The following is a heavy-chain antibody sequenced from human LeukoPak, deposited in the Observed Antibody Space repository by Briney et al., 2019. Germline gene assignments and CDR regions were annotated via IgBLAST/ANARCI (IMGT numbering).Heavy chain of an antibody. D-gene: IGHD6-13*01. CDR3: EKYIAAAAFDY. CDR1: GFTFSSYS. CDR2: ISSSSSYI. V-gene: IGHV3-21*01. Sequence: GGSLRLSCAASGFTFSSYSMNWFRQAPGKGLEWVSSISSSSSYIYFAASVERRFTISRDNAKNSLYLQMNSLRAKDTAVYYCEKYIAAAAFDYWGQGTLVTVSS. J-gene: IGHJ4*02.